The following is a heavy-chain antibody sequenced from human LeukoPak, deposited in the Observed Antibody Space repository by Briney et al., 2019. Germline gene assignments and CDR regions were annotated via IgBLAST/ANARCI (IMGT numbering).Heavy chain of an antibody. V-gene: IGHV3-30-3*01. CDR3: ARDAVSYDFWSGHGAFDI. Sequence: GRSLRLSCAASGFTFSSYAMHWVRQAPGKGLEWVAVISYDGSNKYYADSVKGRFTISRDNSKNTLYLQMNSLRAEDTAVYYCARDAVSYDFWSGHGAFDIWGQGTMAAVSS. J-gene: IGHJ3*02. D-gene: IGHD3-3*01. CDR1: GFTFSSYA. CDR2: ISYDGSNK.